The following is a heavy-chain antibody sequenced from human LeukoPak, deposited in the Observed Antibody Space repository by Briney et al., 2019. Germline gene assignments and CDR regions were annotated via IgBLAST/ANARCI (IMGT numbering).Heavy chain of an antibody. CDR1: GYSFTSYW. J-gene: IGHJ5*02. Sequence: GESLKTSCKGSGYSFTSYWIGWVRQMPGKGLEWMGIIYPGDYDTRYSPSFQGQATISADKSISTAYPQWSSLKASDTAMYYCARGRGESIAARRRPYNWFDPWGQGTLVTVSS. V-gene: IGHV5-51*01. CDR2: IYPGDYDT. CDR3: ARGRGESIAARRRPYNWFDP. D-gene: IGHD6-6*01.